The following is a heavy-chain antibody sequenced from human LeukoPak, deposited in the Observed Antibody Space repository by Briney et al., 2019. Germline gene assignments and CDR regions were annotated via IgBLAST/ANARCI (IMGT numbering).Heavy chain of an antibody. D-gene: IGHD2-21*02. V-gene: IGHV4-59*01. Sequence: SETLSLTCAISGASISTYYWTWIWQPPGKGLQWIGYIYDSGSTNYNPSLKSRVTISVDTSKNQFSLKLSSVTAADTAVYYCARGRGVVTSFDIWGQGTMVTVSS. CDR2: IYDSGST. J-gene: IGHJ3*02. CDR1: GASISTYY. CDR3: ARGRGVVTSFDI.